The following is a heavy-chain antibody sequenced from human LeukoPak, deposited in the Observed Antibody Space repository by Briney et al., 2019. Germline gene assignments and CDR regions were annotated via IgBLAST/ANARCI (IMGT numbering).Heavy chain of an antibody. D-gene: IGHD3-3*01. J-gene: IGHJ6*02. V-gene: IGHV1-18*01. CDR1: GYTFTSYG. Sequence: GASVKVSCKASGYTFTSYGISWVRQAPGQGLEWMGWISAYNGNTNYAQKLQGRVTMTTDTSTSTAYMELRSLRSDDTAVYYCARQPPIDYDFWSGYYYYGMHVWGQGTTVTVSS. CDR3: ARQPPIDYDFWSGYYYYGMHV. CDR2: ISAYNGNT.